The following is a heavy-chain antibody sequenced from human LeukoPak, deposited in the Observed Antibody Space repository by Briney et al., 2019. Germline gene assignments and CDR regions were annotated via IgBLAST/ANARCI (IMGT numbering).Heavy chain of an antibody. D-gene: IGHD2-8*01. CDR3: ARGVLMVYAMGSHSFDY. Sequence: ASVKVSCKAAGYTFTGYYMHWVRQAPGQGLEWMGWINPNSGRTNYAKKFQGRVTMTRATSISTAYMELTRVRSDDTAVYYCARGVLMVYAMGSHSFDYWGQGTLVTVSS. J-gene: IGHJ4*02. CDR2: INPNSGRT. CDR1: GYTFTGYY. V-gene: IGHV1-2*02.